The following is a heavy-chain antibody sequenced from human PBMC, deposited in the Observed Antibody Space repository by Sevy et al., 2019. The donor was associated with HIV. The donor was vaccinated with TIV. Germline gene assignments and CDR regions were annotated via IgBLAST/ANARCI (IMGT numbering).Heavy chain of an antibody. CDR2: ISGSGGST. Sequence: GGSLRLSCAASGFTFSSYAMSWVRHAPGKGLEWVSAISGSGGSTYYADSVKGRFTISRDNSKNTLYLQMNSLRAEDTAVYYCAKLSDYGGNPLFDYWGQGTLVTVSS. CDR3: AKLSDYGGNPLFDY. D-gene: IGHD4-17*01. V-gene: IGHV3-23*01. CDR1: GFTFSSYA. J-gene: IGHJ4*02.